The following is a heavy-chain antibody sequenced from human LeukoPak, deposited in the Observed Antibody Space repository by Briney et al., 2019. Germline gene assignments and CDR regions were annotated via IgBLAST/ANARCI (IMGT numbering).Heavy chain of an antibody. J-gene: IGHJ6*02. Sequence: QPGGSLRLSCAASGFTFSSYEMNWVRQAPGKGLEWVSYISSSGSTIYYADSVKGRFTISRDNAKNSVYLQMNSLRAEDTAVYYCARGLLIGYYYGMDVWGQGTTVTVSS. CDR2: ISSSGSTI. CDR1: GFTFSSYE. V-gene: IGHV3-48*03. CDR3: ARGLLIGYYYGMDV. D-gene: IGHD2-15*01.